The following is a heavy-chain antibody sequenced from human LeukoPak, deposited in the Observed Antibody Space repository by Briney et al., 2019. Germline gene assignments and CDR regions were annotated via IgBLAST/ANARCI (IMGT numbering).Heavy chain of an antibody. Sequence: GGSLRLSCAASGFTFSSYSMNWVRQAQGKRLEWVSSIGSSGTYISYADLVKGRFTISRDNAKNSLYLQMNSLRAEDTAVYYCAQGGGSGTYAFDYWGQGTLVTVSS. CDR1: GFTFSSYS. CDR3: AQGGGSGTYAFDY. CDR2: IGSSGTYI. D-gene: IGHD3-10*01. V-gene: IGHV3-21*01. J-gene: IGHJ4*02.